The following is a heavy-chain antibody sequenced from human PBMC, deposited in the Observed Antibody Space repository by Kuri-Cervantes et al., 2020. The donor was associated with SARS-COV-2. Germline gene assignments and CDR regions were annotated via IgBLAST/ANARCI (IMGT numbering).Heavy chain of an antibody. Sequence: GGSLRLSCAASGFTFSSYAMSWVRQAPGEGLEWVSSISSSSSYVYYADSVKGRFTISRDNAKNSLYLQMNSLRAEDTALYYCARDLGAAAGTSSAFDYWGQGTLVTVSS. CDR3: ARDLGAAAGTSSAFDY. V-gene: IGHV3-21*04. J-gene: IGHJ4*02. D-gene: IGHD6-13*01. CDR1: GFTFSSYA. CDR2: ISSSSSYV.